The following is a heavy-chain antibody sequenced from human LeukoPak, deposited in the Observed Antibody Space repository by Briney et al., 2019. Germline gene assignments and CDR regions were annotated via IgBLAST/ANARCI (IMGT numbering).Heavy chain of an antibody. CDR3: ARAHYDSNQYVYYFDY. Sequence: PSETLSLTCTVSGGSISSGGYYWSWIRQPPGKGLEWIGEINHSGSTNYNPSLKSRVTISVDTSKNQFSLKLSSVAAADTAVYYCARAHYDSNQYVYYFDYWGQGTLVTVSS. J-gene: IGHJ4*02. CDR1: GGSISSGGYY. D-gene: IGHD3-22*01. CDR2: INHSGST. V-gene: IGHV4-39*07.